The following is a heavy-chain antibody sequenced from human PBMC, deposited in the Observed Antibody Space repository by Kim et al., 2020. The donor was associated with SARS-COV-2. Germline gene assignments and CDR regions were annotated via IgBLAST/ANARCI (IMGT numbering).Heavy chain of an antibody. CDR1: GGSISSSSYY. CDR2: IYYSGST. V-gene: IGHV4-39*01. D-gene: IGHD3-10*01. CDR3: ASPSYYSGSADRYYFDY. Sequence: SETLSLTCPVSGGSISSSSYYWGWIRQPPGTGLEWIGSIYYSGSTYYNPSLMSRVTISVDTSKTPLPLKLSSVTAADTAMYYCASPSYYSGSADRYYFDYWGQGTLVTVSS. J-gene: IGHJ4*02.